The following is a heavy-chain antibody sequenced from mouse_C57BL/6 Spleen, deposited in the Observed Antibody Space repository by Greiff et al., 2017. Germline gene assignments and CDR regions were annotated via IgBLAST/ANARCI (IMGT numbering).Heavy chain of an antibody. J-gene: IGHJ3*01. D-gene: IGHD2-4*01. CDR2: IDPETGGT. Sequence: QVQLQQSGAELVRPGASVTLSCKASGYTFTDYEMHWVKQTPVHGLEWIGAIDPETGGTAYNQKFKGKAILTADKASSTAYMELRSLTSEDSAVYYCTRKTLHEYDWFAYWGQGTLVTVSA. CDR1: GYTFTDYE. CDR3: TRKTLHEYDWFAY. V-gene: IGHV1-15*01.